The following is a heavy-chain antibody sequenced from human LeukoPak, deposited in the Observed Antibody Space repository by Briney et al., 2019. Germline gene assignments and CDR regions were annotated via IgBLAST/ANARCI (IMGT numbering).Heavy chain of an antibody. CDR1: GLTFSTYA. D-gene: IGHD2-8*01. Sequence: GGSLRLSCAASGLTFSTYAVSWVRQAPGRGLEWVSAIAGDSGSTYHADSVKGRFTISRDNSKNTLYLQMNSLRAEDTAVYYCAKGSTNARPYYFDYWGRGSLVTVSS. CDR2: IAGDSGST. J-gene: IGHJ4*02. V-gene: IGHV3-23*01. CDR3: AKGSTNARPYYFDY.